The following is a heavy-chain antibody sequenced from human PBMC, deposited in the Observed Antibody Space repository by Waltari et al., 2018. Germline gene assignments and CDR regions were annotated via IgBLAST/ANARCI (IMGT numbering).Heavy chain of an antibody. D-gene: IGHD6-6*01. CDR3: ASLSYSSSSPFDY. J-gene: IGHJ4*02. Sequence: QVQLQQWGAGLLKPSETLSLTCAVYGGSFSGYYWSWIRQPPGKGLEWIGEINHGRSTNYNPSLKSRVTISVDTSKNQFSLKLSSVTAADTAVYYCASLSYSSSSPFDYWGQGTLVTVSS. V-gene: IGHV4-34*01. CDR2: INHGRST. CDR1: GGSFSGYY.